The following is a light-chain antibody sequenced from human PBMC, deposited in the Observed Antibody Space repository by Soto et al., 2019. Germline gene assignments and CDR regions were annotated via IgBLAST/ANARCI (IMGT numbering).Light chain of an antibody. J-gene: IGKJ1*01. CDR1: QSVSSSH. V-gene: IGKV3-20*01. CDR3: QQFASSPWT. Sequence: ETVLTQSPGTLSLSPGERATLSCRASQSVSSSHLTWYQQKPGQAPRLLIYGASSRATGIPDRFSGSGSGTDFTLTISRLEPEDFAQYYCQQFASSPWTFGQGTKVEIK. CDR2: GAS.